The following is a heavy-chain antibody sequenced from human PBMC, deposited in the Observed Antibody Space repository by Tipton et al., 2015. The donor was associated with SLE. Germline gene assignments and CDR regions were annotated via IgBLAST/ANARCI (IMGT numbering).Heavy chain of an antibody. J-gene: IGHJ4*02. CDR1: GGSFSGYY. CDR2: INHSGST. Sequence: TLSLTCAVYGGSFSGYYWSWIRQPPGKGLEWIGEINHSGSTNYNPSLKSRVTISVDTSKNQFSLKLSSVTAADTAVYYCARGRYSSRWYDYWGQGTLVTVSS. D-gene: IGHD6-13*01. CDR3: ARGRYSSRWYDY. V-gene: IGHV4-34*01.